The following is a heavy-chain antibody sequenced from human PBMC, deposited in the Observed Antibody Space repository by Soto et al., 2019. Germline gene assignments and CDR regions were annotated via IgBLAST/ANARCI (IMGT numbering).Heavy chain of an antibody. V-gene: IGHV4-59*01. CDR2: IYYTGSP. D-gene: IGHD4-17*01. CDR3: ARVNYGDYYYGMDV. CDR1: NGSISTYY. Sequence: SETLSLTCTVSNGSISTYYWSWIRQPPGRSLEWIGHIYYTGSPTYNPSLKSRVTISVDTSKNQFSLKLSSVTAADTALYYCARVNYGDYYYGMDVWGQGTTVTVS. J-gene: IGHJ6*02.